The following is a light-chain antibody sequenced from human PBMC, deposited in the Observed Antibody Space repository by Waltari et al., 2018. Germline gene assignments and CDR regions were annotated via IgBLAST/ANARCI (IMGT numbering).Light chain of an antibody. Sequence: QSALTQPASVSGSPGQSISISCSGTSGDVDFYTLVSWYQQPPGQAPQPLIYETTKRPSGVSDRCSGSNSGYTAYLTVSGLQAEDESDYYCCSYAGSSTFVFGSGTRVTV. V-gene: IGLV2-23*01. J-gene: IGLJ1*01. CDR2: ETT. CDR3: CSYAGSSTFV. CDR1: SGDVDFYTL.